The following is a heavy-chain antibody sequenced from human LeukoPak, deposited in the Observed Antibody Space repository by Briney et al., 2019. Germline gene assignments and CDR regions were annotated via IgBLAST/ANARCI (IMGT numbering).Heavy chain of an antibody. J-gene: IGHJ4*02. Sequence: GASVKVSCKSSGYTFTGYSVLWVRQAPGQGLEWMGRINPNSGATDYAQKFQGRVTMTRDTSISTVYMELNRLRSDDTAVYYCARELPFDYWGQGTLVTVSS. CDR2: INPNSGAT. CDR1: GYTFTGYS. D-gene: IGHD3-10*01. CDR3: ARELPFDY. V-gene: IGHV1-2*06.